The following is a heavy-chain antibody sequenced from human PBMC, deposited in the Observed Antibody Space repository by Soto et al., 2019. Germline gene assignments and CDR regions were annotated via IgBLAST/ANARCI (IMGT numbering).Heavy chain of an antibody. D-gene: IGHD3-22*01. CDR3: AGGTSAYYYNLDY. V-gene: IGHV4-31*03. CDR2: IYYTGST. Sequence: QVQLQESGPGLVKPSQTLSLTCTVSGASISSGTDYWSWIRQPPGKGLEWIGYIYYTGSTDSNPSLKSRVSISLDTSKNQFSRKLSSVTAADTAVYYCAGGTSAYYYNLDYWGQGTLVTVSS. J-gene: IGHJ4*02. CDR1: GASISSGTDY.